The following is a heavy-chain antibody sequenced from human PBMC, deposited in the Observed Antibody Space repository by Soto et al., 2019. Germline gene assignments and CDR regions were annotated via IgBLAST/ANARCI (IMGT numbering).Heavy chain of an antibody. CDR1: GYSFTSYW. D-gene: IGHD3-22*01. CDR3: ARQYHYDSSGYYYNFDY. V-gene: IGHV5-51*01. Sequence: PGESLKISCKGSGYSFTSYWIGWVRQMPGKGLEWMGIIYPGDSDTRYSPSFQGQVTISADKSISTAYLQWSSLKASDTAMYYCARQYHYDSSGYYYNFDYWGQGTLVTVSS. CDR2: IYPGDSDT. J-gene: IGHJ4*02.